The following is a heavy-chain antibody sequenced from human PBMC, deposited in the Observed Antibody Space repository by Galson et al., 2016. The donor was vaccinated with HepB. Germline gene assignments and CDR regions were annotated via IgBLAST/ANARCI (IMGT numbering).Heavy chain of an antibody. CDR1: GYSFSTYW. J-gene: IGHJ4*02. Sequence: QSGAEVKKHGESLQISCKVSGYSFSTYWIGWVRQVPGIGLEWMGVIYPGDSQPRYTPSFQGQVTISTDTSSGIAYLQWSSLKASDTAIYYCARVQRAYGDGYKSFDYWGQGTLVTVSS. V-gene: IGHV5-51*01. CDR2: IYPGDSQP. CDR3: ARVQRAYGDGYKSFDY. D-gene: IGHD5-24*01.